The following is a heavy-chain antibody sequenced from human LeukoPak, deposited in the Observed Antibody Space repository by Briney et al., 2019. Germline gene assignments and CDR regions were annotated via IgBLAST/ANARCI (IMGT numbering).Heavy chain of an antibody. D-gene: IGHD1-26*01. V-gene: IGHV3-21*01. J-gene: IGHJ3*02. Sequence: GGSLRLSCAASGFTFSSYSMNWVRQAPGKGLEWVSSISSSSSYIYYADSAKGRFTISRDNAKNSLYLQMNSLRAEDTAVYYCARYAIVGATEPGIWGQGTMVTVSS. CDR1: GFTFSSYS. CDR3: ARYAIVGATEPGI. CDR2: ISSSSSYI.